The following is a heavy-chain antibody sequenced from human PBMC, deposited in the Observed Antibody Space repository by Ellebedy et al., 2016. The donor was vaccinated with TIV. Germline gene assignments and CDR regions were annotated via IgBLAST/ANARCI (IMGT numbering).Heavy chain of an antibody. D-gene: IGHD5-24*01. CDR2: ISSSSSYI. V-gene: IGHV3-21*01. CDR1: GFTFSSYS. J-gene: IGHJ4*02. CDR3: ARLPESRDGYNF. Sequence: GESLKISCAASGFTFSSYSMNWVRQAPGKGLEWVSSISSSSSYIYYADSVKGRFTISRDNAKNSLYLQMNSLRAEDTAVYYCARLPESRDGYNFWGQGTLVTVSS.